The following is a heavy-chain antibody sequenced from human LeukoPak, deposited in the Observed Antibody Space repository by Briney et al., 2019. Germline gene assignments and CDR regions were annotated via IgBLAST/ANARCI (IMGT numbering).Heavy chain of an antibody. J-gene: IGHJ4*02. CDR2: IGDSGGST. Sequence: GGSLRLSCAASRFTLSNYAMSWVRRAPGKGLEWVSAIGDSGGSTDYAVPVKRQFTISRDNSKHPLYLQMTSLRAEDTAVYYCANTYDLWSGPYLDYWAQGPLVTVSS. CDR3: ANTYDLWSGPYLDY. V-gene: IGHV3-23*01. CDR1: RFTLSNYA. D-gene: IGHD3-3*01.